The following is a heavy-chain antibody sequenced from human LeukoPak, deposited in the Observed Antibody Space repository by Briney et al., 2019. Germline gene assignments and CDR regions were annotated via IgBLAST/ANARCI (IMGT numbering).Heavy chain of an antibody. CDR2: IYYSGST. CDR1: GGSISSYY. V-gene: IGHV4-59*01. Sequence: PSETLSLTCTVSGGSISSYYWSWIRQPPGKGLEWIGYIYYSGSTNYNPSLKSRVTISVDTSKNQFSLKLSSVTAADTAVYYCAKSGGNDAFDIWGQGTMVTVSS. J-gene: IGHJ3*02. D-gene: IGHD4-23*01. CDR3: AKSGGNDAFDI.